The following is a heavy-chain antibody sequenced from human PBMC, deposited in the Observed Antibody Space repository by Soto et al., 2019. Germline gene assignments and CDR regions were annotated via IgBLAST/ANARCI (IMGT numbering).Heavy chain of an antibody. CDR1: GGSITSSY. CDR3: ARGEDAFFYYGLDV. J-gene: IGHJ6*02. CDR2: IYDTGISGYTPST. V-gene: IGHV4-59*01. Sequence: PSETLSLTCTVSGGSITSSYWSWIRRPPGKGLEWIAYIYDTGISGYTPSTSYNPSLTSRVTMSVDTSKSQFPLKLTSVTAADTAVYYCARGEDAFFYYGLDVWGQGITVTVS.